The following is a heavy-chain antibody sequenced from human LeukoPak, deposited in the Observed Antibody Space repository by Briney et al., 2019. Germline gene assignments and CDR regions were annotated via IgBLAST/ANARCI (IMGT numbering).Heavy chain of an antibody. J-gene: IGHJ3*02. CDR2: IIPIFGTA. CDR1: GYTFTGYY. CDR3: ARDLPTGSGSAFDI. V-gene: IGHV1-69*06. Sequence: ASVKVSCKASGYTFTGYYMHWVRQAPGQGLEWMGGIIPIFGTANYAQKFQGRVTITADKSTSTAYMELSSLRSEDTAVYYCARDLPTGSGSAFDIWGQGTMVTVSS. D-gene: IGHD4-17*01.